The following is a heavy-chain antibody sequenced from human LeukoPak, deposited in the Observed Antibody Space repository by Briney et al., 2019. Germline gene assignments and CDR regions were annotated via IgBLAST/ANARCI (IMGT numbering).Heavy chain of an antibody. CDR2: ISTYNGNS. Sequence: GASVKVSCKASGYTFTNYGISWVRQAPGQRLEWMGWISTYNGNSNYAQKLQDRVTMTTDTSTTTAYMDLRSLRSDDTAVYYCARAGGWAREDYKGDAFDIWGQGTMVTVSS. D-gene: IGHD6-19*01. CDR3: ARAGGWAREDYKGDAFDI. CDR1: GYTFTNYG. J-gene: IGHJ3*02. V-gene: IGHV1-18*01.